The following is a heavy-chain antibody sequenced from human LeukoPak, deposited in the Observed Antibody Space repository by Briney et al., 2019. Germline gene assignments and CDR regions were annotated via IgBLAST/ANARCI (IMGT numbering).Heavy chain of an antibody. D-gene: IGHD2-2*01. CDR1: GGSISSGLYS. V-gene: IGHV4-30-2*01. J-gene: IGHJ5*02. CDR2: IYHTGST. Sequence: PSETLSLTCDVSGGSISSGLYSWSWIRQPLGRGLAWIGYIYHTGSTYYNPSLKSRVTISVDTSKNQFSLRLSSVTAADTAVYYCARLQYCSGTSCYWFDPWGQGTLVTVSS. CDR3: ARLQYCSGTSCYWFDP.